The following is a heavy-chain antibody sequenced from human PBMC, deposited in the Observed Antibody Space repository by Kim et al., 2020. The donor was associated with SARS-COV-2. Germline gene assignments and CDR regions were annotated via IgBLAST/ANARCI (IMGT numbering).Heavy chain of an antibody. J-gene: IGHJ4*02. D-gene: IGHD6-13*01. V-gene: IGHV3-53*01. CDR1: GFTVSSNY. CDR3: ARQYNTSWAHDY. Sequence: GGSLRLSCAASGFTVSSNYMSWVRQAPGKGLEWVSVIYRGGNTYYADSVKGRFTISRDTSKNTLYLQMNSLRAEDTAVYCCARQYNTSWAHDYWGQGTLVTVSS. CDR2: IYRGGNT.